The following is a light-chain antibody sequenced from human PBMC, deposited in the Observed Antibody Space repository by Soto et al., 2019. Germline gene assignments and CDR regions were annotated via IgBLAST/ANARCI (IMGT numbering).Light chain of an antibody. J-gene: IGKJ4*01. Sequence: EIVMTQSPATLSVSPGERVSLSCRASQHTHDKLAWYQQKPGQTPRLLIYDASTRATGISGSFSGSGSGTEFTLTISSLQSEDFAVYYCQQYNRWPLTFGGGT. CDR2: DAS. V-gene: IGKV3-15*01. CDR1: QHTHDK. CDR3: QQYNRWPLT.